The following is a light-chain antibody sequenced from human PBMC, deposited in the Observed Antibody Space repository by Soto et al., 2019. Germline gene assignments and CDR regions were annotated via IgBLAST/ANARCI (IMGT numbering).Light chain of an antibody. CDR2: GAS. CDR3: QQYHNWPIT. J-gene: IGKJ5*01. V-gene: IGKV3D-15*01. Sequence: EIVLSQSPGTLSLTPGERATLSCRASQSVSSYLAWYQQKPGQAPRLLIYGASSRATGIPDRFSGSGSGTEFTLTISSLQSEDFAVYYCQQYHNWPITFGQGTRLEI. CDR1: QSVSSY.